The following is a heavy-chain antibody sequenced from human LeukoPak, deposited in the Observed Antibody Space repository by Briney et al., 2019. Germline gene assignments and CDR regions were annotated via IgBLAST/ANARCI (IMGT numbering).Heavy chain of an antibody. CDR1: GFTFSSYA. CDR3: ASAGSTTLSRWFDH. V-gene: IGHV3-30-3*01. Sequence: AESLRLSCAASGFTFSSYAMHWVRQAPGKGLEWVAVISYDGSNKYYADSVKGRFTISRDNSKNTPYLQMNSLRAEDTAVYYCASAGSTTLSRWFDHWGQGSLVTVSS. CDR2: ISYDGSNK. D-gene: IGHD1-1*01. J-gene: IGHJ5*02.